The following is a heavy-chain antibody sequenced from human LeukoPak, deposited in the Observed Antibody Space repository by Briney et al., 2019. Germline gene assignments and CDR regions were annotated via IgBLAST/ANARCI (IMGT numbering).Heavy chain of an antibody. J-gene: IGHJ5*02. CDR2: IKQDGSEK. V-gene: IGHV3-7*04. CDR1: GFTFDDYG. CDR3: ARGRSWFDP. Sequence: PGGSLRLSCAASGFTFDDYGMSWVRQAPGKGLEWVANIKQDGSEKYYVDSVKGRFTISRDNAKNSLYLQMNSLRAEDTAVCYCARGRSWFDPWGQGTLVTVSS.